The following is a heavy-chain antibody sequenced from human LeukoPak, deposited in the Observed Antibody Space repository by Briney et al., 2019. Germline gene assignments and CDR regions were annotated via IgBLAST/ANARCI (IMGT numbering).Heavy chain of an antibody. Sequence: ASVKVSCKASGYTFTSYAMHWVRQAPGQRLEWMGWINAGNGNTKYSQKFQGRVTITRDTSASTAYMELSSLRSEDTAVYYCARVIARGHYSSSVPLAYWGQGTLVTVSS. CDR2: INAGNGNT. J-gene: IGHJ4*02. V-gene: IGHV1-3*01. D-gene: IGHD6-6*01. CDR3: ARVIARGHYSSSVPLAY. CDR1: GYTFTSYA.